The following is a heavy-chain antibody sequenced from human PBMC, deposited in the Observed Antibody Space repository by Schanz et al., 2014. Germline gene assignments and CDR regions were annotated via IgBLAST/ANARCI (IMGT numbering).Heavy chain of an antibody. D-gene: IGHD2-15*01. Sequence: DVHLMESGGGLVQPGGSLRLSCAGSGFTFSSYAMNWVRQAPGKGLEWVSAISGSGETTYYADSVKGRFTISRDNSKNALYLQMNSLRAEDAAVYYCARVELSVYYYAMDVWGQGTTVTVSS. CDR3: ARVELSVYYYAMDV. CDR1: GFTFSSYA. J-gene: IGHJ6*02. CDR2: ISGSGETT. V-gene: IGHV3-23*01.